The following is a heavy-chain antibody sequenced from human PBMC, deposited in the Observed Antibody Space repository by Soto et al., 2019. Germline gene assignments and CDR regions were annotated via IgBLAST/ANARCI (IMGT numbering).Heavy chain of an antibody. CDR3: AKQRADYGSGADTFYFDS. Sequence: PGGSLRLSCTVSGVTFSNYAMNWVRQAPGKGLEWVSSPSGSGGTTYYADSVKGRFIISRDNSKNTLYLLMNSLRAEDTALYYCAKQRADYGSGADTFYFDSWGQGALVTVSS. CDR1: GVTFSNYA. D-gene: IGHD3-10*01. J-gene: IGHJ4*02. V-gene: IGHV3-23*01. CDR2: PSGSGGTT.